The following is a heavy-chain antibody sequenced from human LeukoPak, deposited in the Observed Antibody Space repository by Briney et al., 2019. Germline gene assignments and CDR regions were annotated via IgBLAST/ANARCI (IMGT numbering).Heavy chain of an antibody. CDR2: IYTSGST. D-gene: IGHD2-21*02. J-gene: IGHJ6*02. Sequence: SETLSLACTVSGGSISSYYWSWIRQPAGKGLEWIGRIYTSGSTNYNPSLKSRVTMSVDTSKNQFSLKLSSVTAADTAVYYCARDGDPNYYYYGMDVWGQGTTVTVSS. V-gene: IGHV4-4*07. CDR1: GGSISSYY. CDR3: ARDGDPNYYYYGMDV.